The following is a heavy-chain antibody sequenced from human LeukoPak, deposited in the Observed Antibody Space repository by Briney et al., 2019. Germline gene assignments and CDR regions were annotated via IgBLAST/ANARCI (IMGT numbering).Heavy chain of an antibody. CDR2: IKQDGSEK. CDR1: GFTFSSYW. V-gene: IGHV3-7*01. J-gene: IGHJ4*02. CDR3: ARDTGGGYSCYDC. D-gene: IGHD5-18*01. Sequence: GGSLRLSCAASGFTFSSYWMTWIRQAPGKGLEWVANIKQDGSEKYYVDSVKGRFTISRDNANNSLYLQMNSLRGEDPAVYYCARDTGGGYSCYDCWGQGTLVTVSS.